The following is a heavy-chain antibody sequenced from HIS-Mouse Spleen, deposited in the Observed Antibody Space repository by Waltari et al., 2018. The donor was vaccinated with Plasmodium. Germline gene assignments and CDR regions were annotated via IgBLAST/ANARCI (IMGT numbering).Heavy chain of an antibody. D-gene: IGHD3-16*01. CDR1: GYTFTGYY. J-gene: IGHJ4*02. CDR2: VNPKSGGT. CDR3: ARDGPGETSFDY. Sequence: QVQLVQSGAEVKKPGASVKVSCKASGYTFTGYYMHWVRQATGQGLEWMGWVNPKSGGTNYAQKFQGRVTMTRDTSISTAYMELSRLRSDDTAVYYCARDGPGETSFDYWGQGTLVTVSS. V-gene: IGHV1-2*02.